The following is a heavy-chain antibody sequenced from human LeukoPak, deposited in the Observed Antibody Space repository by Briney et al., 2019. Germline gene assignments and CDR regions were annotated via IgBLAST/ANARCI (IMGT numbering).Heavy chain of an antibody. CDR2: ISPIGST. CDR3: ARHVFRLLPKACAFDI. Sequence: SETLSLTCTISGGSISSGSSYWSWIRQPAGKGLEWIGRISPIGSTNYNPSLRSRVTISVDTSKNQFSLKLSSVTAADTAVYYCARHVFRLLPKACAFDIWGQGTMVTVSS. CDR1: GGSISSGSSY. V-gene: IGHV4-61*02. D-gene: IGHD3-10*02. J-gene: IGHJ3*02.